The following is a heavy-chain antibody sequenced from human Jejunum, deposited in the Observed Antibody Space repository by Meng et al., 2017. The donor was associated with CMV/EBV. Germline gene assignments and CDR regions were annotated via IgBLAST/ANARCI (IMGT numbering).Heavy chain of an antibody. CDR1: GSIPTYY. Sequence: GSIPTYYGRWIRPSPGKGLEWIGYVYHTGSTNYSPSLRSRVTVSLDTSKNQFSLKMTSVTAADTAVYFCAREPPYGSVGQWTLDAWGQGTMVTVSS. V-gene: IGHV4-59*01. CDR3: AREPPYGSVGQWTLDA. CDR2: VYHTGST. J-gene: IGHJ3*01. D-gene: IGHD3-10*01.